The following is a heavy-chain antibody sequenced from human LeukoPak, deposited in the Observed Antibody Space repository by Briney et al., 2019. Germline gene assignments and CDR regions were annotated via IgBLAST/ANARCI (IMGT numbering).Heavy chain of an antibody. V-gene: IGHV4-30-4*01. CDR3: ARRHPGSIAAHSIDY. CDR1: GGSISSGDYY. Sequence: PSETLSLTCTVSGGSISSGDYYWSWIRQPPGKGLEWIGYIYYSGSTYYNPSLKSRVTISVDTSKNQFSLKLSSVTAADTAVYYCARRHPGSIAAHSIDYWGQGTLVTVSS. D-gene: IGHD6-6*01. CDR2: IYYSGST. J-gene: IGHJ4*02.